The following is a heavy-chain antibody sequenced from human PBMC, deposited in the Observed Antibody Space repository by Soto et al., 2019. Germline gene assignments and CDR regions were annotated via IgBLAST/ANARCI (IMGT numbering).Heavy chain of an antibody. CDR2: INHSGST. J-gene: IGHJ6*02. CDR3: ARGPERFYIATQNYYGMDV. V-gene: IGHV4-34*01. D-gene: IGHD6-6*01. Sequence: PSETLSLTCAVYGGSFSGYYWSWIRQPPGKGLEWIGEINHSGSTNYNPSLKSRVTISVDTSKNQFSLKLSSVTAADTAVYYCARGPERFYIATQNYYGMDVWGQGTTVTVSS. CDR1: GGSFSGYY.